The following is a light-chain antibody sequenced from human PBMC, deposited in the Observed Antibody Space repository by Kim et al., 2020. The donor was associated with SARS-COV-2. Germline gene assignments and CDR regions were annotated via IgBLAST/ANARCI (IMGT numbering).Light chain of an antibody. Sequence: VSPGERATRSCRASQSVSSNVAWYQQKPGQAPRLLIYGASTRATGIPARFSGSGSGTEFTLTISSLQSEDFAVYYCQQYNNWHGTFGQGTKVDIK. CDR2: GAS. CDR1: QSVSSN. J-gene: IGKJ1*01. V-gene: IGKV3-15*01. CDR3: QQYNNWHGT.